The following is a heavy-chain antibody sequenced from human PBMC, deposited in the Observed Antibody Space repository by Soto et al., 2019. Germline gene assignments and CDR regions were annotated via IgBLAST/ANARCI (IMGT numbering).Heavy chain of an antibody. CDR3: AKDSYSSSWFRDDAFGI. CDR2: ISGSGGST. Sequence: GGSLRLSCAASGFTFSSYAMSWVRQAPGKGLEWVSAISGSGGSTYYADSVKGRFTISRDNSKNTLYLQMNSLRAEDTAVYYCAKDSYSSSWFRDDAFGIWGQGTMVTVSS. J-gene: IGHJ3*02. CDR1: GFTFSSYA. V-gene: IGHV3-23*01. D-gene: IGHD6-13*01.